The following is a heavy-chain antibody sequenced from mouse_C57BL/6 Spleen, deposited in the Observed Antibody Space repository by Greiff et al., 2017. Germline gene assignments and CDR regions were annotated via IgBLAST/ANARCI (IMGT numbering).Heavy chain of an antibody. Sequence: VQLQQPGAELVMPGASVKLSCKASGYTFTSYWMHWVKQRPGQGLEWIGEIDPSDSYTNYNQKFKGKSTLTVDKSSSTAYMQLSSLTSECSAVYYCARSRSVNAWFAYWGQGTLVTVSA. CDR1: GYTFTSYW. J-gene: IGHJ3*01. CDR3: ARSRSVNAWFAY. CDR2: IDPSDSYT. V-gene: IGHV1-69*01. D-gene: IGHD6-1*01.